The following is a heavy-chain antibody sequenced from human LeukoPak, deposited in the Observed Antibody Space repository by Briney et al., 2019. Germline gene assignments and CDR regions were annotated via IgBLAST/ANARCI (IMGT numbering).Heavy chain of an antibody. CDR1: GGTFSSYA. CDR3: AREAVRGFDY. J-gene: IGHJ4*02. Sequence: ASVKVSCKASGGTFSSYAISWVRQAPGQGLEWKGGIIPIFGAANYAQKFQGRVTITADESTSTAYMELSSLRSEDTAVYYCAREAVRGFDYWGQGTLVTVSS. D-gene: IGHD4-17*01. CDR2: IIPIFGAA. V-gene: IGHV1-69*13.